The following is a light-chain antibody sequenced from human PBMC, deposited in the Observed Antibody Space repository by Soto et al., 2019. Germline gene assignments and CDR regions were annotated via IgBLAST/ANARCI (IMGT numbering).Light chain of an antibody. CDR3: CSYTSLSTVV. CDR1: SSDVGGYNH. CDR2: AVS. J-gene: IGLJ2*01. Sequence: QSVLTQPASVSGSPGQSITISCTGTSSDVGGYNHVSWYQHSPGKAPKLILFAVSERPSGVSHRFSGSKSGNTASLTISGLQADDEADYYCCSYTSLSTVVFGGWTKLTVL. V-gene: IGLV2-14*01.